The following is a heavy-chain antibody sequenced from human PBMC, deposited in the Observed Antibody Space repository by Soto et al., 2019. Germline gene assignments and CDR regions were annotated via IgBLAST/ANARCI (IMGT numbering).Heavy chain of an antibody. D-gene: IGHD5-18*01. CDR2: IKSKTDGGTT. Sequence: GGPLRLSCAASGFTFSNAWRSWVRQAPGKGLEWVGRIKSKTDGGTTDYAAPVKGRLTISRDDSKNTLYLQMNSLKTEDTAVYYCMGYSYGYDYWGQGSLDTVSA. J-gene: IGHJ4*02. CDR1: GFTFSNAW. CDR3: MGYSYGYDY. V-gene: IGHV3-15*01.